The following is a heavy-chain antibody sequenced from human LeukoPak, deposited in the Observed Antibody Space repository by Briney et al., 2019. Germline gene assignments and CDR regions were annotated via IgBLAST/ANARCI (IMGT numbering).Heavy chain of an antibody. D-gene: IGHD6-13*01. Sequence: GGSLRLSCAASGFTFSNAWMSWVRQAPGKGLVWVSRIKSDGSSTSYADSVKGRFTISRDNVKNTLYLQMNSLRAEDTAVYYCARDGSSWSNWLDPWGQGTLVTVSS. CDR2: IKSDGSST. CDR3: ARDGSSWSNWLDP. V-gene: IGHV3-74*01. CDR1: GFTFSNAW. J-gene: IGHJ5*02.